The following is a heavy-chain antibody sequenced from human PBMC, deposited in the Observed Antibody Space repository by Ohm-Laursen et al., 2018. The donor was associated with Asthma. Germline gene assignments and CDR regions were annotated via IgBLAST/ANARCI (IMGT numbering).Heavy chain of an antibody. J-gene: IGHJ4*02. CDR3: AKYYMVQGVKGNYFDY. CDR2: ISTASTFI. CDR1: GYSFSLYS. V-gene: IGHV3-21*04. Sequence: SLRLSCSASGYSFSLYSIHWIRQAPGKGLEWVASISTASTFIYYADSVRGRFTTSRDNSKNTLYLQMNSLRAEDTAVYYCAKYYMVQGVKGNYFDYWGQGTLVTVSS. D-gene: IGHD3-10*01.